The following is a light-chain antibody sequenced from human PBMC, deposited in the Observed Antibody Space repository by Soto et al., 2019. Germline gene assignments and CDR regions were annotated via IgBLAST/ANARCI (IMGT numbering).Light chain of an antibody. CDR1: QGISNY. CDR3: QQYNSYWT. V-gene: IGKV1-27*01. Sequence: DIQMTQSPSSLSASVVDRVTITCRASQGISNYLAWYQQKPGKVPKLLIYAASTLQSGVPSRFSGSGSGTEFTLTISSLQPDDFATYYCQQYNSYWTFGQGTKVDIK. J-gene: IGKJ1*01. CDR2: AAS.